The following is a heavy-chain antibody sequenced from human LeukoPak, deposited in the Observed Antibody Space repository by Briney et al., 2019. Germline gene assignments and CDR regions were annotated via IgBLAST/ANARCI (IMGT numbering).Heavy chain of an antibody. Sequence: GGSLRLSCAASGFTFSSYWMSWVRQDPGEGLEWVANIKQDGTEKYYMDSVKGRFSISRDNAKNSLYLQMNALRAEDTAVYYCARDVRPDYWGQGTLVTVST. CDR3: ARDVRPDY. CDR2: IKQDGTEK. CDR1: GFTFSSYW. J-gene: IGHJ4*02. D-gene: IGHD6-6*01. V-gene: IGHV3-7*04.